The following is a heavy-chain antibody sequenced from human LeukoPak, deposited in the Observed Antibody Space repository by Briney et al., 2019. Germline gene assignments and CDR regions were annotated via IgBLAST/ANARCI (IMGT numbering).Heavy chain of an antibody. D-gene: IGHD6-13*01. Sequence: GGSLRLSCAASGFTFSTYAMSWVRQTPGKGLQWVSSITDNGANTYYAGSVRGRFTISRDNSKDTLYLQMNSLRAEDTAVYYCAKELVRQQLAHYFDYWGQGTLVTVSS. CDR1: GFTFSTYA. CDR3: AKELVRQQLAHYFDY. J-gene: IGHJ4*02. CDR2: ITDNGANT. V-gene: IGHV3-23*01.